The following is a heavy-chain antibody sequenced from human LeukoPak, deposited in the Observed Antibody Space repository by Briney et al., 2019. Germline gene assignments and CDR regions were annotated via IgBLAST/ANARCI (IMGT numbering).Heavy chain of an antibody. CDR1: GFTFSSYE. J-gene: IGHJ4*02. Sequence: GGSLRLSCAASGFTFSSYEMNWVRQAPGKGLEWVSYISSSGTTMYYADSVKGRFTISRDNAKNSLYLQMNSLRAEDTAMYYCARDREGFGESYFDYWGQGTLVTVSS. V-gene: IGHV3-48*03. CDR2: ISSSGTTM. D-gene: IGHD3-10*01. CDR3: ARDREGFGESYFDY.